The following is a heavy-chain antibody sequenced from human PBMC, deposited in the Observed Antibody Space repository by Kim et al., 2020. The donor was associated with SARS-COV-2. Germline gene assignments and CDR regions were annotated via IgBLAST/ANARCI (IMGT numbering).Heavy chain of an antibody. CDR1: GFTFSSYA. CDR3: ARGSSSQLFDY. V-gene: IGHV3-30*04. CDR2: ISYDGSNK. Sequence: GGSLRLSCAASGFTFSSYAMHWVRQAPGKGLEWVAVISYDGSNKYYADSVKGRFTISRDNSKNTLYLQMNSLRAEDTAVYYCARGSSSQLFDYWGQGTLV. D-gene: IGHD6-13*01. J-gene: IGHJ4*02.